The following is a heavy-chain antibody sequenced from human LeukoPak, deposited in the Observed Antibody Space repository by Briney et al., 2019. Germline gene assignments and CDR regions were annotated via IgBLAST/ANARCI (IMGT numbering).Heavy chain of an antibody. CDR1: GDILTDFS. J-gene: IGHJ4*02. D-gene: IGHD3-10*01. CDR2: FDPEDGET. CDR3: EAEARFGESFPH. V-gene: IGHV1-24*01. Sequence: ASVKVSCKVYGDILTDFSIHWVRQVPGKGLERMGGFDPEDGETIYAQKFQGRVTMTEDTSTDTAYMELSSLRSDDTAVYYCEAEARFGESFPHWAQGSLVTVSS.